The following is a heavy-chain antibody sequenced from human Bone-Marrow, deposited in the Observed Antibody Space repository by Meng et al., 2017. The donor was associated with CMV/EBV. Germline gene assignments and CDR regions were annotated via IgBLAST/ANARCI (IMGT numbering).Heavy chain of an antibody. CDR2: IIPIFGTA. Sequence: SVKVSCKASVGTFSSYAISWVRQATGQGLEWMGGIIPIFGTANYAQKFQGRVTITTDKSTSPAYMELSSLRSEDTAVYYCARGSPAWGSYLVPDYWGQGTLVTVSS. CDR3: ARGSPAWGSYLVPDY. CDR1: VGTFSSYA. D-gene: IGHD3-16*02. V-gene: IGHV1-69*05. J-gene: IGHJ4*02.